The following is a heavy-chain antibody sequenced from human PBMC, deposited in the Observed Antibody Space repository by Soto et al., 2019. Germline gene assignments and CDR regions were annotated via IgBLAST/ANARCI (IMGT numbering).Heavy chain of an antibody. CDR3: ASAPTGRPPCWGC. D-gene: IGHD3-16*01. V-gene: IGHV4-30-2*01. J-gene: IGHJ6*02. CDR1: GGCMSSGDHS. CDR2: MYGAGLT. Sequence: TLPLPCTVAGGCMSSGDHSWSWIRQPPGKGLEWIGYMYGAGLTYYNPSLKSRVTISVDKSKNQFYLNLSSVTPADTALYSGASAPTGRPPCWGCRGRGTTGIVSS.